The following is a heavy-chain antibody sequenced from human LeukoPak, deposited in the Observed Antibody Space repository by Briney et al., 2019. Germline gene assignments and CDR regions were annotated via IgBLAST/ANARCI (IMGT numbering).Heavy chain of an antibody. CDR2: ISWNSGSI. CDR3: AKDGSSSYGGTTGFDY. J-gene: IGHJ4*02. CDR1: GFTFDDYA. V-gene: IGHV3-9*03. Sequence: GGSLRLSCAASGFTFDDYAMHWVRQAPGKGLEWVSGISWNSGSIGYADSVKGRFTISRDNAKSSLYLQMNSLRAEDMALYYCAKDGSSSYGGTTGFDYWGQGTLVTVSS. D-gene: IGHD4-23*01.